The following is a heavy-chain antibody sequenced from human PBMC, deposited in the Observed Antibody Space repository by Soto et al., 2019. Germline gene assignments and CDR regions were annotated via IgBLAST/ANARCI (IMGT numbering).Heavy chain of an antibody. D-gene: IGHD2-2*01. CDR2: ISGSGGST. J-gene: IGHJ4*02. Sequence: GGSLRLSCAASGFTFSSYAMSWVRQAPGKGLEWVSAISGSGGSTYYADSVKGRFTISRDNSKNTLYLQMSSLRAEDTAVYYCAKDPNCSSTSCYDYWGQGTLVTVSS. CDR1: GFTFSSYA. CDR3: AKDPNCSSTSCYDY. V-gene: IGHV3-23*01.